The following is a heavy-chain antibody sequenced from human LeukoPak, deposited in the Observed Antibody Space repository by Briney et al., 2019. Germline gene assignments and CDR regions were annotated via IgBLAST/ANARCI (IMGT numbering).Heavy chain of an antibody. D-gene: IGHD3-22*01. V-gene: IGHV4-59*01. CDR1: GGSIRNYC. CDR3: ARGRDSYDSSSFFDY. Sequence: PSETLSLTCTVSGGSIRNYCWSWIRQPPGKRLEWIGYIYYSGSTNYNPSLKSRVTISVDTSNNRFSLKLSSVTAADTAVYYCARGRDSYDSSSFFDYWGQGTLVTVSS. CDR2: IYYSGST. J-gene: IGHJ4*02.